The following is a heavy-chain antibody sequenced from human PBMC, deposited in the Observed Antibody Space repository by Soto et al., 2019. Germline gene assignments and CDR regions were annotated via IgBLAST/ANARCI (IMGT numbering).Heavy chain of an antibody. V-gene: IGHV4-30-4*01. Sequence: QVQLQESGPGLVKPSQTLSLTCTVSGGSISSEDYYWSWIRQPPGKGLEWIGYIYYSGSTYYNPSPKSRVXXXLXXSKNQFSLKLSSVTAADTAVYYCATQTVTTSQVNYWGQGTLVTVSS. D-gene: IGHD4-17*01. CDR3: ATQTVTTSQVNY. CDR2: IYYSGST. J-gene: IGHJ4*02. CDR1: GGSISSEDYY.